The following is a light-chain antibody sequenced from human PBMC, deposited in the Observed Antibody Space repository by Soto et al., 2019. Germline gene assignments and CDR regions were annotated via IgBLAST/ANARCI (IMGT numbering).Light chain of an antibody. V-gene: IGKV2-28*01. CDR1: QSLMHSNGYNY. J-gene: IGKJ2*01. CDR3: MRALQTPWT. CDR2: LVS. Sequence: DIVMTQSPLSLPVTPGEPASISCRSSQSLMHSNGYNYLDWYLQKPGQSPQLLIYLVSNRASGVPDRVSGSGSGTDFTLKISRVEADDVGVYYCMRALQTPWTFGQGTKLEIK.